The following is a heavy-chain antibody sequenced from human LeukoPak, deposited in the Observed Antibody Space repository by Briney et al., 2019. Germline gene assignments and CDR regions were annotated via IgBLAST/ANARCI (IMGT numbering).Heavy chain of an antibody. CDR1: GFTVSSNY. V-gene: IGHV3-66*02. Sequence: RPGGSLRLSCAASGFTVSSNYMSWVRQAPGKGLEWVSVIYSGGSTYYADSVKGRFTISRDNSKNTLYLQMNSLRAEDTAVYYCAKENNPEASSRNWFDPWGQGTLVTVSS. CDR2: IYSGGST. D-gene: IGHD6-19*01. J-gene: IGHJ5*02. CDR3: AKENNPEASSRNWFDP.